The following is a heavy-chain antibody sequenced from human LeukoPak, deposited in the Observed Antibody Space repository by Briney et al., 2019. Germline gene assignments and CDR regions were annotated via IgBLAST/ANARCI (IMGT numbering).Heavy chain of an antibody. Sequence: ASVKVSCKASGYTFTGYYMHWVRQAPGQGLEWMGWINPNSGDTNFAQKFQGRVTMTRDTSISTAYMELSRLRSDGTAVYYCARYCTSSSCYVGFDYWGQGTLVTVSS. V-gene: IGHV1-2*02. D-gene: IGHD2-2*01. CDR2: INPNSGDT. CDR1: GYTFTGYY. CDR3: ARYCTSSSCYVGFDY. J-gene: IGHJ4*02.